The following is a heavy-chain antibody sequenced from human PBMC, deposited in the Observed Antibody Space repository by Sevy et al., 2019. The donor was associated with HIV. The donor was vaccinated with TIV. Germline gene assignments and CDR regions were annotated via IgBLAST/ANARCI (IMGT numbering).Heavy chain of an antibody. CDR1: GYSFTSYW. V-gene: IGHV5-10-1*01. Sequence: GESLKISCKGSGYSFTSYWISWVPQMPGKGLEWMGRIDPSDSYTNYSPSFQGHVTISADKSISTAYLQWSSLKASDTAMYYCARHGSRGSSWYSGHYYYYYMDVWGKGTTVTVSS. D-gene: IGHD6-13*01. CDR2: IDPSDSYT. J-gene: IGHJ6*03. CDR3: ARHGSRGSSWYSGHYYYYYMDV.